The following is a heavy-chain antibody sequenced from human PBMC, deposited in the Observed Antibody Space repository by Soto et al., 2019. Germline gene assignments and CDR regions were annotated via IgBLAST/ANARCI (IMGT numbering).Heavy chain of an antibody. V-gene: IGHV1-46*01. J-gene: IGHJ4*02. CDR3: ARIHYGGNSVGLIY. CDR2: INPSGGSK. CDR1: GYTFTSYY. Sequence: QVQLVQSGAEVKKPGASVKVSCKASGYTFTSYYMHWVRQAPGQGLEWMGIINPSGGSKSYAQKCHGRVLMTSEPSPRTVYMELSSLRSEDTAVYYCARIHYGGNSVGLIYWGQGTLVTVSS. D-gene: IGHD4-17*01.